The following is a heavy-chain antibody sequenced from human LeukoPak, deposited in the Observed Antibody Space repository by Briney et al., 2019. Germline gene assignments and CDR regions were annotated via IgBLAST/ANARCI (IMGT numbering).Heavy chain of an antibody. CDR1: GFTFSNYW. J-gene: IGHJ4*02. V-gene: IGHV3-48*04. D-gene: IGHD6-19*01. CDR3: ATRPGYSSG. Sequence: PGGSLRLSCAASGFTFSNYWMSWVRQAPGKGLEWVSYISSSGATTYYADSVKGRFTISRDNAKNSLYLQMNSLRAEDTAVYYCATRPGYSSGWGQGTLVTVSS. CDR2: ISSSGATT.